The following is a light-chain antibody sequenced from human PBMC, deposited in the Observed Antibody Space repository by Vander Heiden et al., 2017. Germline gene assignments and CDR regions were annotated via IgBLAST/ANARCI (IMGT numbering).Light chain of an antibody. CDR2: SND. Sequence: QSVLTQPPSASGTTGQRVSISCSGSSSNIGRNTVNWYQQRPGTAPKLHIYSNDQRPSGVPDRFSGSKSGTSASLAISELQSEDEADYYCAAWDDSLNVVFGGGTKLTVL. V-gene: IGLV1-44*01. J-gene: IGLJ2*01. CDR1: SSNIGRNT. CDR3: AAWDDSLNVV.